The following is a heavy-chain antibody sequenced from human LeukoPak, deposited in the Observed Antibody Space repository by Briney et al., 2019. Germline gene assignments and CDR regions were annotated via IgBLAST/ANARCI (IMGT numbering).Heavy chain of an antibody. Sequence: GRSLRLSCAASGFTFSSYGMHWVRQAPGKGLEWVAVIWYDGSNKFYADSVKGRFTISRDNTKSTPYLQMNSLRAEDTAVYYCARGYYESRGFHSYYGTDVWGQGTTVSVSS. CDR2: IWYDGSNK. J-gene: IGHJ6*02. CDR1: GFTFSSYG. D-gene: IGHD3-22*01. CDR3: ARGYYESRGFHSYYGTDV. V-gene: IGHV3-33*01.